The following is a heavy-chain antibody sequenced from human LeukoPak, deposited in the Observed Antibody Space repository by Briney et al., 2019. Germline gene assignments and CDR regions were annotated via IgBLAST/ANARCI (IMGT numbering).Heavy chain of an antibody. D-gene: IGHD3-22*01. CDR2: INPNSGGT. CDR1: GYTFTGYY. CDR3: ARYYYGTSSRTHDAFDI. J-gene: IGHJ3*02. V-gene: IGHV1-2*02. Sequence: ASVKVSCKASGYTFTGYYIHWVRQAPGQGLEWMGWINPNSGGTNSAQKFQGRVTMTRDTSISTAYMELSRLRSDDAAVYYCARYYYGTSSRTHDAFDIWGQGTMVTVSS.